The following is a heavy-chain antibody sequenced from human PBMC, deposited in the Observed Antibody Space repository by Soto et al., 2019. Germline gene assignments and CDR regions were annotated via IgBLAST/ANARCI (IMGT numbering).Heavy chain of an antibody. D-gene: IGHD5-12*01. V-gene: IGHV4-4*02. CDR2: IYHSGST. CDR3: ARGGGPDIAYGMDV. Sequence: QVQLQESGPGLVKPSGTLSLTCAVSGGSISSINWWSWVRQPPGKGLKWIGEIYHSGSTTYNPSLKSRGTISVDKSENQLSLKLKSATAADTAIYYCARGGGPDIAYGMDVWGQGTTVIVSS. J-gene: IGHJ6*02. CDR1: GGSISSINW.